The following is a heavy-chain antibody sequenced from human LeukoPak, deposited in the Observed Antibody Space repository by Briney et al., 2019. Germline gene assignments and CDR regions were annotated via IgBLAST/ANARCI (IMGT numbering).Heavy chain of an antibody. J-gene: IGHJ4*02. CDR2: INPSGGST. CDR3: ARGTVVVTAILSDMYSFDY. CDR1: GYTFTSYY. D-gene: IGHD2-21*02. V-gene: IGHV1-46*01. Sequence: ASVKVSCKASGYTFTSYYMHWVRQAPGQGLEWMGIINPSGGSTSYAQKFQGRVTMTRDMSTSTVYMELSSLRSEDTAVYYCARGTVVVTAILSDMYSFDYWGQGTLVTVSS.